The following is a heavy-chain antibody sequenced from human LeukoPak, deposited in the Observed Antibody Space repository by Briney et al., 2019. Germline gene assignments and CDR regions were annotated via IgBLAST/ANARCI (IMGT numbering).Heavy chain of an antibody. J-gene: IGHJ4*02. D-gene: IGHD3-22*01. Sequence: GGSLRLSCAASGFTVSGNYMGWVRQAPGKGLEWVSVIYSSGGTYYADSVKGRFTISRDNSKNTLYLQMNGLRAEDTAVYYCAAYSSGSPTPDFWGQGTLVTVSS. V-gene: IGHV3-66*01. CDR1: GFTVSGNY. CDR3: AAYSSGSPTPDF. CDR2: IYSSGGT.